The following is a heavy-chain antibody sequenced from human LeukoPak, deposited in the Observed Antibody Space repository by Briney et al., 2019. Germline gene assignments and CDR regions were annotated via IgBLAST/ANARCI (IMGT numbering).Heavy chain of an antibody. CDR2: INPNSGGT. J-gene: IGHJ4*02. V-gene: IGHV1-2*02. Sequence: ASVKVSCKASGYTFTGYYMHWVRQAPGQGLEWMGWINPNSGGTNYAQKFQGRVTMTRDTSISTAYMELSRLRSDDTAAYYCARDHLQYYDFWSGYRAPGDYWGQGTLVTVSS. CDR3: ARDHLQYYDFWSGYRAPGDY. D-gene: IGHD3-3*01. CDR1: GYTFTGYY.